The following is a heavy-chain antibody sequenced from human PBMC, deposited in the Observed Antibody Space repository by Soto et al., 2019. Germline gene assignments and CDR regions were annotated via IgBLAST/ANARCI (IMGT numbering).Heavy chain of an antibody. D-gene: IGHD6-6*01. Sequence: EVQLVESGGGLVQPGRSLRLSCTASGFTFGDYAMSWFRQAPGKGLEWVGFIRSKAYGGTTEYAASVKGRFTISRDDSKSIAYLQMNSLKTEDTAVYYCTRDSALLRPRSSSSSLKYYYYYMDVWGKGTTVTVSS. CDR2: IRSKAYGGTT. V-gene: IGHV3-49*03. CDR1: GFTFGDYA. J-gene: IGHJ6*03. CDR3: TRDSALLRPRSSSSSLKYYYYYMDV.